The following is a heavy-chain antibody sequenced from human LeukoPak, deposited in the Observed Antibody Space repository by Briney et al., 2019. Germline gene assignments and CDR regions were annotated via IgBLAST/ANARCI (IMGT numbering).Heavy chain of an antibody. J-gene: IGHJ3*02. V-gene: IGHV4-39*07. CDR1: GGSISSSSYY. Sequence: SETLSLTCTVSGGSISSSSYYWGWIRQPPGKGLEWIGSIYYSGSTYYNPSLKSRVTISVDTSKNQFSLKLSSVTAADTAIYYCTRREFRDLITMWTFDIWGQGTMVTVSS. D-gene: IGHD3-10*02. CDR3: TRREFRDLITMWTFDI. CDR2: IYYSGST.